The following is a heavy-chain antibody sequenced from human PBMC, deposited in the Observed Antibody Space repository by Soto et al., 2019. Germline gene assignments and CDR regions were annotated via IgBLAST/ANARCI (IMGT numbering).Heavy chain of an antibody. V-gene: IGHV4-39*01. Sequence: QLQLQESGPGLVKPSETLSLTCTVSGGSISSSSYYWGWIRQPPGKGLEWIGSIYYSGSTYYNPSLKSRVTISVDTSKNQFSLKLSSVTAADTAVYYCARQYNWNDGWYYYYGMDVWGQGTTVTVSS. CDR3: ARQYNWNDGWYYYYGMDV. D-gene: IGHD1-1*01. CDR1: GGSISSSSYY. J-gene: IGHJ6*02. CDR2: IYYSGST.